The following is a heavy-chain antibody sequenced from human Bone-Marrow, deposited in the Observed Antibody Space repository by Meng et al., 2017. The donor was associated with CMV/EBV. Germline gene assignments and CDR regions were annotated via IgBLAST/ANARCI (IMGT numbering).Heavy chain of an antibody. V-gene: IGHV4-59*01. Sequence: SCTVSGGSISSYYWSWIRQPPGKGLEWIGYIYYSGSTNYNPSLKSRVTISVDTSKNQFSLKLSSVTAADTAVYYCAREGLGSSAFDIWGQGTMVTVSS. J-gene: IGHJ3*02. D-gene: IGHD3-10*01. CDR2: IYYSGST. CDR3: AREGLGSSAFDI. CDR1: GGSISSYY.